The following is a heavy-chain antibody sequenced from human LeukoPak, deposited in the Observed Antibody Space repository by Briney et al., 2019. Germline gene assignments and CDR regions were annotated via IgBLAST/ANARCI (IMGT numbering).Heavy chain of an antibody. Sequence: GGSLRLSCAASGFTFSSYAMSWVRQAPGKGLEWVSAISGSGGSTYYADSVKGRFTISRDNSKNTLYLQMNSLRAEDTAVYYCAKVFFVDSSGHYYEVSFDYWGQGTLVTVSS. CDR3: AKVFFVDSSGHYYEVSFDY. CDR1: GFTFSSYA. J-gene: IGHJ4*02. CDR2: ISGSGGST. D-gene: IGHD3-22*01. V-gene: IGHV3-23*01.